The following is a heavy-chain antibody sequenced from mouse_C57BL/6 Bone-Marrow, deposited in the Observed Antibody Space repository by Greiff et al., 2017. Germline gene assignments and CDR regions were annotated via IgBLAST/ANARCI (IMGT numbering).Heavy chain of an antibody. Sequence: VQLQQPGAELVKPGASVKMSCKASGYTFTSYWITWVKQRPGQGLEWIGDIYPGSGSTNYNEKFKSKATLTADTSSSTAYMQLSSLTSEDSAVYYCARPYYSNYWYFDVWDRGTTITVSA. J-gene: IGHJ1*03. V-gene: IGHV1-55*01. D-gene: IGHD2-5*01. CDR3: ARPYYSNYWYFDV. CDR2: IYPGSGST. CDR1: GYTFTSYW.